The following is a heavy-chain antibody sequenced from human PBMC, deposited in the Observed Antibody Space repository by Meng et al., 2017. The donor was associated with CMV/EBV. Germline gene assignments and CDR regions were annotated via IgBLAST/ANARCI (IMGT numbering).Heavy chain of an antibody. J-gene: IGHJ4*02. Sequence: QGQRQQWGAGLLKPSETPSLTCAVYGGSFSGYYWSWIRQPPGKGLEWIGEINHSGSTNYNPSLKSRVTISVDTSKNQFSLKLSSVTAADTAVYYCARESMVRGEDWGQGTLVTVSS. CDR1: GGSFSGYY. D-gene: IGHD3-10*01. CDR3: ARESMVRGED. V-gene: IGHV4-34*01. CDR2: INHSGST.